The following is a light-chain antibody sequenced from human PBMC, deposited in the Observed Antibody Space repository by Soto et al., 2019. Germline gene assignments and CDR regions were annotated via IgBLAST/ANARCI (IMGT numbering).Light chain of an antibody. Sequence: QLVLTQSPSASASLGASVRLTCTLSRGHTTYAIAWHQQQPEKGPRYLMKVNSDGSHNKGDGIPDRFSGSSSGAERYLSISSLQSEDEADYYCQTGDTGIYVFGTGTKLTVL. CDR2: VNSDGSH. V-gene: IGLV4-69*01. CDR1: RGHTTYA. J-gene: IGLJ1*01. CDR3: QTGDTGIYV.